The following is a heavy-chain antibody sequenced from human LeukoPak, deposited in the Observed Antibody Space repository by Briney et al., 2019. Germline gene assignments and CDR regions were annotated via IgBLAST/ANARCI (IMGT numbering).Heavy chain of an antibody. CDR3: ARDWSRYSYGLDYMDV. CDR2: LSSSGSTI. Sequence: GVSLRLYCAASGFTFGGYGMNLVRQAPGKGLAPVSCLSSSGSTIYYADSVKGRFTISRDNAKNSLYLQMNSLRAEDTAVYYCARDWSRYSYGLDYMDVWGKGTTVTISS. J-gene: IGHJ6*03. V-gene: IGHV3-48*03. CDR1: GFTFGGYG. D-gene: IGHD5-18*01.